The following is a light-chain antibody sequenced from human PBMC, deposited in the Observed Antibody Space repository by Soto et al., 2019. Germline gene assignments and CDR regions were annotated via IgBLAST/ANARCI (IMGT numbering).Light chain of an antibody. CDR3: SSYTTVPSPQWV. Sequence: QSVLTQPASGSGSPGQSITIPCSGRSSDLGGLNYVSWYQQHPGKVPKLIIYKVDNRPSGISDRFSASKSGNTASLTISGLQAEDEAHYYCSSYTTVPSPQWVFAGGTKLTVL. CDR1: SSDLGGLNY. V-gene: IGLV2-14*01. J-gene: IGLJ3*02. CDR2: KVD.